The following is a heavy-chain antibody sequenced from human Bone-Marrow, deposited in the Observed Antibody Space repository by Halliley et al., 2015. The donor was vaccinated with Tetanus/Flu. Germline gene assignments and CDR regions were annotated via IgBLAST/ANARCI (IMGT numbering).Heavy chain of an antibody. J-gene: IGHJ6*02. CDR3: ARYKFPETVSHYDGWDV. CDR2: ISPSATTI. V-gene: IGHV3-48*03. D-gene: IGHD4-4*01. Sequence: SLRLSCAASGFTFGSYEMNWVRQAPGKGLEWVAYISPSATTIRYADSVKGRFTISRDNAENSLYLQLNNLRAEDTALYYCARYKFPETVSHYDGWDVWGQGTTVTVSS. CDR1: GFTFGSYE.